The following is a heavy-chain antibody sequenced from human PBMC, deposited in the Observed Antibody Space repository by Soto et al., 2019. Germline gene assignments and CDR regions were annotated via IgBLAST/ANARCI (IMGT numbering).Heavy chain of an antibody. CDR1: GGSFSGYY. Sequence: PSETLSLTCAVYGGSFSGYYWSWIRQPPGKGLEWIGEINHSGSTNYNPSLKSRVTISVDTSKNQFSLKLSSVTAADTAVYYCARGMYDRGSLQNSDVREDRWWVDPWGQGTLVTVSS. D-gene: IGHD3-9*01. J-gene: IGHJ5*02. CDR3: ARGMYDRGSLQNSDVREDRWWVDP. CDR2: INHSGST. V-gene: IGHV4-34*01.